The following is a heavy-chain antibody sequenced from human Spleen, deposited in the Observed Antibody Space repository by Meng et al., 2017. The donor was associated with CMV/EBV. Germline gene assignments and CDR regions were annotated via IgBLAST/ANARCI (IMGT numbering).Heavy chain of an antibody. Sequence: ESLKISCIVSGGSISGYYWTWIRQPPGKGLEWIGFIYYSGNTNYNPSLKSRVTMSVDTSKNEFSLEVTSMTAADTAVYYCARGSPTRMATILTGGTATILPDYWGQGILVTVSS. J-gene: IGHJ4*02. CDR3: ARGSPTRMATILTGGTATILPDY. CDR2: IYYSGNT. D-gene: IGHD1-14*01. CDR1: GGSISGYY. V-gene: IGHV4-59*01.